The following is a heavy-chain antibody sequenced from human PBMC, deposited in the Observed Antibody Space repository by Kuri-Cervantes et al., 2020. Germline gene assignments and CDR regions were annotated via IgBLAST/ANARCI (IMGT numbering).Heavy chain of an antibody. CDR2: ITGSGGAT. Sequence: GGAPRVSCAASGFTFGSYAMSWVRQAPGKGLEWVSAITGSGGATYHADSVKGRFTISRDNSQNTLYLQVNGLRAEDTAVYYCAKGSSTSRPYYFDYWGQGTLVTVSS. D-gene: IGHD6-13*01. J-gene: IGHJ4*02. CDR3: AKGSSTSRPYYFDY. V-gene: IGHV3-23*01. CDR1: GFTFGSYA.